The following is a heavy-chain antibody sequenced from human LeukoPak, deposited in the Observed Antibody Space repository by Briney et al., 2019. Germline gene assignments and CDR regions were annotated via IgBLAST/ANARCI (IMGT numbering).Heavy chain of an antibody. D-gene: IGHD6-13*01. CDR2: INWNAEYI. CDR3: AKVVQYTASTGTGLDY. V-gene: IGHV3-20*04. CDR1: GYSFDDNA. J-gene: IGHJ4*02. Sequence: GGSLRLSCAASGYSFDDNALSWVRQAPGKGLEWVSTINWNAEYITYADSVKGRFTISRDNSKNTLYLQMNSLRAEDTAVYYCAKVVQYTASTGTGLDYWGQGTLVTVSS.